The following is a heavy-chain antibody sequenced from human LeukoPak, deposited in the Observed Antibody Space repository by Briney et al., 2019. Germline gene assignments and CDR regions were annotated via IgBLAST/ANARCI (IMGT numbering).Heavy chain of an antibody. D-gene: IGHD4-17*01. CDR1: GGSMSSSVQY. Sequence: SETLSLTCTVSGGSMSSSVQYWGWIRQSPVKGLEWIGSIYYSGSTYYNPSLKSRVTISVDTSKNQFSLELRSVTAADTAIYYCARNMTAVSRLDVFDIWGPGTMVTVS. V-gene: IGHV4-39*01. J-gene: IGHJ3*02. CDR3: ARNMTAVSRLDVFDI. CDR2: IYYSGST.